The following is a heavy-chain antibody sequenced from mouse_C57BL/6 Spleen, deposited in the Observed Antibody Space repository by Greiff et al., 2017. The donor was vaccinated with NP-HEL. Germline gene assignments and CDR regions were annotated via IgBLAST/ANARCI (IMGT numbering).Heavy chain of an antibody. V-gene: IGHV1-53*01. CDR3: ARGDYSNPNWALY. D-gene: IGHD2-5*01. CDR2: INTSNGGT. J-gene: IGHJ2*01. Sequence: QVQLQQPGTELVKPGASVKLSCKASGYTFTSYWMHWVKQRPGQGLEWIGNINTSNGGTNYNEKFKSKATLTVDQSSSTAYMQLSSLTSEDSAVYYCARGDYSNPNWALYWGQGTTLTVSS. CDR1: GYTFTSYW.